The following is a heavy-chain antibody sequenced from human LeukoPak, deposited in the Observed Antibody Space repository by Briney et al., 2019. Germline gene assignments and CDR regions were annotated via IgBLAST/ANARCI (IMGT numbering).Heavy chain of an antibody. CDR2: INPNSGGT. CDR3: ATPGSPGIVGATTLYAFDI. D-gene: IGHD1-26*01. CDR1: GYTFTGYY. Sequence: ASVKVSCKASGYTFTGYYMHWVRQAPGQGLEWMGWINPNSGGTNYAQKFQGRVTMTRDTSISTAYMELSRLRSDDTAVYYCATPGSPGIVGATTLYAFDIWGQGTMVTVSS. V-gene: IGHV1-2*02. J-gene: IGHJ3*02.